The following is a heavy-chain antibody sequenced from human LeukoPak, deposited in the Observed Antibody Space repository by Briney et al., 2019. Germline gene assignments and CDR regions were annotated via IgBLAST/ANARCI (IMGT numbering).Heavy chain of an antibody. V-gene: IGHV1-18*01. CDR2: ISAYNGDT. CDR3: ARDPSNSSGWKTWFDP. D-gene: IGHD6-19*01. J-gene: IGHJ5*02. CDR1: GFTFSSYG. Sequence: GGSLRLSCAASGFTFSSYGMHWVRQAPGQGLEWMGWISAYNGDTNYAQRFQGRVTMTTDTSTSTAYMELRSLRSDDTAVYYCARDPSNSSGWKTWFDPWGQGTLVTVSS.